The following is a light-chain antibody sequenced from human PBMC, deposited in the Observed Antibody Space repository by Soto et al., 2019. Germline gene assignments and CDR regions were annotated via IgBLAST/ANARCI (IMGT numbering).Light chain of an antibody. CDR3: QQYNNWPIYT. V-gene: IGKV3-15*01. CDR2: GAS. Sequence: EIVMTQSPATLSVSPGERATLSCRASQSVRSNLAWYQQKAGQDPRLLIYGASTRATGIPDRFSGSGSGTEFTLTISSLQAGDFAVYYCQQYNNWPIYTFGQGTKLEIK. CDR1: QSVRSN. J-gene: IGKJ2*01.